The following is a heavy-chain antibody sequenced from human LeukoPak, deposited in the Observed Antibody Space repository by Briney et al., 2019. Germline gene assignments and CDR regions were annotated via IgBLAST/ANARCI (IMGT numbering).Heavy chain of an antibody. CDR3: ARYPGSTTVTTHRPQCYYGMDV. Sequence: ASVKVSCKASGYTFPNYGISWVRQPPGQGLEWMGWISAYNGNTNYAQKLQVRVTMTTDTSTSTAYTELRSLRSDDTAVYYCARYPGSTTVTTHRPQCYYGMDVWGQGTTVTVSS. D-gene: IGHD4-17*01. J-gene: IGHJ6*02. CDR1: GYTFPNYG. V-gene: IGHV1-18*01. CDR2: ISAYNGNT.